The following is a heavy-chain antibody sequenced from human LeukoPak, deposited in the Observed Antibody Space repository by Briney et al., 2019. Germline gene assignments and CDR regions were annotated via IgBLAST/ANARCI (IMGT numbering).Heavy chain of an antibody. V-gene: IGHV1-18*01. CDR1: GYTFTSYG. CDR3: ARDRRVSRERYYYGSGSPQFDP. CDR2: ISAYNGNA. D-gene: IGHD3-10*01. J-gene: IGHJ5*02. Sequence: ASVKVSCKASGYTFTSYGISWVRQAPGQGLEWMGWISAYNGNANYAQKLQGRVTMTTDTSTSTAYMELRSLRSDDTAVYYCARDRRVSRERYYYGSGSPQFDPWGQGTLVTVSS.